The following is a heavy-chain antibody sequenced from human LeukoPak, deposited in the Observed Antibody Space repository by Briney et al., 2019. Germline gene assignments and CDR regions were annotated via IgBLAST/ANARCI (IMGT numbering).Heavy chain of an antibody. D-gene: IGHD6-19*01. J-gene: IGHJ4*02. CDR3: ARATVAGTPYYFDY. V-gene: IGHV4-30-4*01. CDR2: IYYRGST. CDR1: GGSIITRSYY. Sequence: SETLSLTCTVSGGSIITRSYYWSWIRQPPGKGLEWIGYIYYRGSTYYNPSLKSRVTISVDTSKNQFSLKLSSVTAADTAVYYCARATVAGTPYYFDYWGQGTLVTVSS.